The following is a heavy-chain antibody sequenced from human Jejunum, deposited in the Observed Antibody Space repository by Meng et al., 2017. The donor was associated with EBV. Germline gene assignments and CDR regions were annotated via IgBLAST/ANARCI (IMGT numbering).Heavy chain of an antibody. Sequence: EGHGMGSVGALVNLAVTLILSCGAIGSPYRSYSMHRARKAPEKGGDSVSSINTDGSPTHYADSVKSRFSISSDIAKNTLYVKSNSPRAYDTAVYQCGRTSPPDNWGQGTLVTVSS. J-gene: IGHJ4*02. CDR2: INTDGSPT. CDR1: GSPYRSYS. V-gene: IGHV3-74*02. CDR3: GRTSPPDN.